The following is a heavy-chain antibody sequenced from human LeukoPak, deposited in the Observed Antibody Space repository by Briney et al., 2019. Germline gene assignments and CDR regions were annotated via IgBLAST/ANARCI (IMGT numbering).Heavy chain of an antibody. CDR3: ASLTHSYYADPAGYYPFYYMDV. V-gene: IGHV4-39*02. J-gene: IGHJ6*03. CDR2: INYSGTT. D-gene: IGHD3-22*01. Sequence: PSETLSLTCNVSSVSITDSNYYWGWLRQPPGKGLEWIGRINYSGTTYYSPSLKSRVTISVDTSSNHFSLKVTSVTAADTAVYYCASLTHSYYADPAGYYPFYYMDVWGKGTTVTVSS. CDR1: SVSITDSNYY.